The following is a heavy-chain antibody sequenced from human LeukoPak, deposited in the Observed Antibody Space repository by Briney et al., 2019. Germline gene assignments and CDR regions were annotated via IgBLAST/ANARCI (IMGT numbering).Heavy chain of an antibody. CDR2: ISWNSGSI. V-gene: IGHV3-9*01. D-gene: IGHD3-22*01. CDR3: AKEGYYYDSSGYSPGYFDY. CDR1: GFTFDDYA. J-gene: IGHJ4*02. Sequence: PGRSLRLSCAASGFTFDDYAMHWVRQAPGKGLEWASGISWNSGSIGYADSVKGRFTLSRDNAKNSLYLQMNSLRAEDTALYYCAKEGYYYDSSGYSPGYFDYWGQGTLVTVSS.